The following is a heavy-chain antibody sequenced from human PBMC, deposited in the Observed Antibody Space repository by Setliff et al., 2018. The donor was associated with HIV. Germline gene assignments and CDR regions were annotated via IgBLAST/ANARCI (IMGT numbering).Heavy chain of an antibody. CDR1: GYSLSSGYF. CDR3: ASTSRRLGDSSGNEGAFDI. D-gene: IGHD3-22*01. Sequence: ETLSLTCAVSGYSLSSGYFWGWIRQPPGKGLEWIGSIYHSGSAYYNPSLKSRVTISVDTSKNQFSLKLSSVTAADTAVYYCASTSRRLGDSSGNEGAFDIWGQGTMVPSPQ. J-gene: IGHJ3*02. V-gene: IGHV4-38-2*01. CDR2: IYHSGSA.